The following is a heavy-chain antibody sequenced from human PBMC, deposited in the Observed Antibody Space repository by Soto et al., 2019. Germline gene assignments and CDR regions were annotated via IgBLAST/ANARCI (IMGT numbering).Heavy chain of an antibody. Sequence: SETLSLTCAVYGGSFSSYYWCWIRQPPGKGLEWXGSXXYXXNXXXXXSXXXRVTTSVDTSKNQFSLKLYYVTAADTALYYCARHKDTSSRYLLPDYWGQGTLVTVSS. D-gene: IGHD6-13*01. CDR2: XXYXXNX. V-gene: IGHV4-39*01. J-gene: IGHJ4*02. CDR1: GGSFSSYY. CDR3: ARHKDTSSRYLLPDY.